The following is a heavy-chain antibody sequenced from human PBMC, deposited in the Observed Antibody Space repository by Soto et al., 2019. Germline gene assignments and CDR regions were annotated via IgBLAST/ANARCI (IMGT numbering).Heavy chain of an antibody. CDR2: IYYSGST. J-gene: IGHJ3*02. CDR1: GGSISISGYY. D-gene: IGHD2-15*01. V-gene: IGHV4-39*01. CDR3: ARELGYCSGGNCYSLNAFDI. Sequence: QLQLQESGPGLVKPSETLSLTCTVSGGSISISGYYWVLIRQPPGKGLEWIASIYYSGSTYYNPSLKSPVTIYGDTSKNQFSLKLSSVTAADTAVYYCARELGYCSGGNCYSLNAFDIWGQGTMVTVSS.